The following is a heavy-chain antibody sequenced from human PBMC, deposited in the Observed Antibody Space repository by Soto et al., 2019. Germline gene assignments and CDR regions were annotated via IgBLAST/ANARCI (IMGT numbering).Heavy chain of an antibody. J-gene: IGHJ4*02. CDR1: RYSISGGYY. Sequence: SETLSLTCSVSRYSISGGYYWAGIRHPPWKGLGWIACIQHSASTYDKPSLKRRVTISVGTSKNQFVLPLSSVTAPNTAVYYCASYVVEYSYDYYYWGQGALVNVSS. CDR3: ASYVVEYSYDYYY. V-gene: IGHV4-38-2*01. CDR2: IQHSAST. D-gene: IGHD5-18*01.